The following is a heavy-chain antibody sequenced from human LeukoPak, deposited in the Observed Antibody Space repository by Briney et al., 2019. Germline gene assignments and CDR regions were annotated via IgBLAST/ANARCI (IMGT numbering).Heavy chain of an antibody. D-gene: IGHD3-22*01. CDR1: GGSLTSSNQY. V-gene: IGHV4-39*01. CDR2: IYYSGRT. J-gene: IGHJ4*02. Sequence: SETLSLTCSVVGGSLTSSNQYWGWIRQPPGKGLEWIGSIYYSGRTYYNPSLKSRATISVDTSKNQFSLKLSSVTAADTAVYYCARGAYYYDSSGYYQIDYWGQGTLVTVSS. CDR3: ARGAYYYDSSGYYQIDY.